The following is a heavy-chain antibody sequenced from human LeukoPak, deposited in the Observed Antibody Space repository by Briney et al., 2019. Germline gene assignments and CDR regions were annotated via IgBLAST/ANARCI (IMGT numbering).Heavy chain of an antibody. J-gene: IGHJ5*02. D-gene: IGHD3-10*01. CDR1: GGSISSGDYY. V-gene: IGHV4-30-4*01. Sequence: SQTLSLTCTVSGGSISSGDYYWSWIRQPPGKGLEWIGYIYYSGSTYYNPSLKSRVTISVDTSKNQFPLKLSSVTAADTAVYYCARGDSTMVRGVITSNWFDPWGQGTLVTVSS. CDR3: ARGDSTMVRGVITSNWFDP. CDR2: IYYSGST.